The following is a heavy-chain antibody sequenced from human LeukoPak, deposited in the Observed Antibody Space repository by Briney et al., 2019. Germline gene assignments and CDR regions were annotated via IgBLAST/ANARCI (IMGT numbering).Heavy chain of an antibody. CDR2: ISYDGRSQ. Sequence: GGSLRLSCAASGFIFSNYGIHWVRQAPGKGLEWVAAISYDGRSQYYADSVKGRFTISRDNSKNTLYLQMNSLRAEDTAVYYCASTLTATDYYGSWSFGYWGQGTLVTVSS. CDR1: GFIFSNYG. J-gene: IGHJ4*02. CDR3: ASTLTATDYYGSWSFGY. D-gene: IGHD6-13*01. V-gene: IGHV3-30*12.